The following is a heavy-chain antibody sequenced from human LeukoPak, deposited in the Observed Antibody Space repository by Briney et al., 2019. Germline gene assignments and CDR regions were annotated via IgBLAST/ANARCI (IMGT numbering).Heavy chain of an antibody. CDR2: IYTSGST. CDR3: ARDRYDSSGYHLHMDV. J-gene: IGHJ6*03. V-gene: IGHV4-4*07. CDR1: GGSISSYY. D-gene: IGHD3-22*01. Sequence: PSETLSLTCTVSGGSISSYYWSWIRQPAGKGLEWIGRIYTSGSTNYNPSLKSRFRMSVDTSKNQSSLKLSSVTAADTAVYYCARDRYDSSGYHLHMDVWGKGTTVTVSS.